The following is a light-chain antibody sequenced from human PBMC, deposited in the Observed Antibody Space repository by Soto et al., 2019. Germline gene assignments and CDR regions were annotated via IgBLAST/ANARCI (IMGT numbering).Light chain of an antibody. J-gene: IGKJ1*01. CDR3: TQYYSTFPT. V-gene: IGKV4-1*01. CDR2: RAS. Sequence: DIVMTQSPDSLAVSLGERAFINCRSSQSVLYSSYTQNYLAWYQQKPGQLHRLLSYRASTRESGPADRFSGSGSGTDFTLPIGSLQAECVAVYHFTQYYSTFPTFGQGTTVAIK. CDR1: QSVLYSSYTQNY.